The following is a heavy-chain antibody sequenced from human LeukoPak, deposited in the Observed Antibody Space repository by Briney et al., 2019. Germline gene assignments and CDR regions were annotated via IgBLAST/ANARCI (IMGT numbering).Heavy chain of an antibody. D-gene: IGHD1-26*01. CDR1: GYTFTGYY. J-gene: IGHJ4*02. CDR2: INPNSGGT. Sequence: ASVKVSCKASGYTFTGYYIQWLRQAPGQGLEWMGWINPNSGGTDSAQKFKGRVSMTRDTSISTAYMELSRLRSDDTAVYYCGSGPRTYGLPLLYSDYWGQGTLVTVSS. V-gene: IGHV1-2*02. CDR3: GSGPRTYGLPLLYSDY.